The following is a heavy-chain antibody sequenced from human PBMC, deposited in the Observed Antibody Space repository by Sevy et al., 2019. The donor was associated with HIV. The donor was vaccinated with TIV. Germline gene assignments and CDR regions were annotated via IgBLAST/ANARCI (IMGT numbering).Heavy chain of an antibody. D-gene: IGHD2-2*01. Sequence: ASVKVSCKVSGYTLSELSMHWVRQAPGKGLEWMGGVDEDGETLYAQNFQGIVTMTEDTSTDTAYKELSSLRSEDTAVYYCATDIVVGRDYWGQGTLVTVSS. V-gene: IGHV1-24*01. CDR1: GYTLSELS. CDR3: ATDIVVGRDY. J-gene: IGHJ4*02. CDR2: VDEDGET.